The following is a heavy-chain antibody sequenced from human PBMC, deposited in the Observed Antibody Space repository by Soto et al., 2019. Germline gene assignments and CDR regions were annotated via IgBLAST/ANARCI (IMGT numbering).Heavy chain of an antibody. D-gene: IGHD3-9*01. CDR2: ISAYNGNT. CDR1: GYTFTSYG. V-gene: IGHV1-18*01. CDR3: LRIRLKLRYFDWLSATISDY. Sequence: QVQLVQSGAEVKKPGASVKVSCKASGYTFTSYGISWVRQAPGQGLEWMGWISAYNGNTNYAQKLQGRVTMTTDTSTSTAYMELRSLRSDDTAVYYCLRIRLKLRYFDWLSATISDYWGQGTLVTVSS. J-gene: IGHJ4*02.